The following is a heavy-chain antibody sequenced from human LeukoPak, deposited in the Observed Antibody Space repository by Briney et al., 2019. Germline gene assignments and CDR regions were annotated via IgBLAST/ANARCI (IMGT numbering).Heavy chain of an antibody. CDR1: GYSFTNNW. J-gene: IGHJ5*01. V-gene: IGHV5-51*01. CDR3: VRTPTCSSGSCYPNWFDS. CDR2: VYPGDSHT. Sequence: GESLKISCQGSGYSFTNNWIGWVRHMPRKGLDWVAIVYPGDSHTKYNPSFQGQVTISADKSSSTAYLQWISLRASDTAIYYCVRTPTCSSGSCYPNWFDSWGQGTLVTVSS. D-gene: IGHD2-15*01.